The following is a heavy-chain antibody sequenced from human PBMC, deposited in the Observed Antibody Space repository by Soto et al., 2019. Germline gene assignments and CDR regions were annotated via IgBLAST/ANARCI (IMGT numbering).Heavy chain of an antibody. J-gene: IGHJ4*02. CDR2: IWYDGRNK. Sequence: GGSLRLSCAASGFTFSSYGMHWVRQAPGKGLEWVAVIWYDGRNKYYADSVKGRFTISRDKSKNTLYLQMNSLRAEDTAVYYCARGSYGDYVLEGVDYWGQGTLVTVSS. D-gene: IGHD4-17*01. CDR3: ARGSYGDYVLEGVDY. CDR1: GFTFSSYG. V-gene: IGHV3-33*01.